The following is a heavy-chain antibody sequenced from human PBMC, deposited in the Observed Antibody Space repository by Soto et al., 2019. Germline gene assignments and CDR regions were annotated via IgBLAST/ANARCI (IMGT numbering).Heavy chain of an antibody. V-gene: IGHV5-10-1*01. D-gene: IGHD6-13*01. J-gene: IGHJ6*02. CDR2: IDRIDSNT. CDR3: ARRIAAGGGYYYYAFDV. CDR1: GYNFDTYW. Sequence: GESLKISCKGSGYNFDTYWINWSRQTPGKGLEWMGRIDRIDSNTKYSPSLECHITISVDKTISTTYLQWSSLKASDTAIYYCARRIAAGGGYYYYAFDVWGQGTPVTVSS.